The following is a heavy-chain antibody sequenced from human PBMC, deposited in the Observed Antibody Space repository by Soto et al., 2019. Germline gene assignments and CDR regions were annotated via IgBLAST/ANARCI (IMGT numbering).Heavy chain of an antibody. CDR2: ISGSGGST. D-gene: IGHD3-3*01. CDR1: GFTFSSYA. Sequence: GGSLRLSCAASGFTFSSYAMSWVRQAPGKGLEWVSAISGSGGSTYYADSVKGRFTISRDNSKNTLYLQMNSLRAEDTAVYYCAMFPPLLPFDFWRGPSDYGGKRILVTVSS. J-gene: IGHJ4*02. V-gene: IGHV3-23*01. CDR3: AMFPPLLPFDFWRGPSDY.